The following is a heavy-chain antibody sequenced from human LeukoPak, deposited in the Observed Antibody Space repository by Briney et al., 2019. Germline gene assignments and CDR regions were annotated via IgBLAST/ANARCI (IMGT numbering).Heavy chain of an antibody. J-gene: IGHJ4*02. V-gene: IGHV3-23*01. CDR1: GFTFSSYA. CDR2: ISGSGGSR. Sequence: GGSLRLSCAASGFTFSSYAMSWVRQAPGKGLEWVSAISGSGGSRYSADSVKGRFTISRDNSKNTLYLQMNSLRAEDTAIYYCAKDLYYYGSGNCIDYWGQGTLVTVSS. D-gene: IGHD3-10*01. CDR3: AKDLYYYGSGNCIDY.